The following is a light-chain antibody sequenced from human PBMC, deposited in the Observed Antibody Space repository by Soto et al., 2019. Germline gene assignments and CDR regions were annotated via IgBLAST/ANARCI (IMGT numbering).Light chain of an antibody. CDR3: QKHNSAPLF. CDR2: ATS. V-gene: IGKV1-27*01. CDR1: QGINHY. J-gene: IGKJ3*01. Sequence: DIPMTQSPSSLSASVGDRVTITCRASQGINHYLAWFQQKPGKVPKLLISATSTLQSGVPSRFSGSGFGTDCTLTISSLQPEDVATYYCQKHNSAPLFFGPGTKVEIK.